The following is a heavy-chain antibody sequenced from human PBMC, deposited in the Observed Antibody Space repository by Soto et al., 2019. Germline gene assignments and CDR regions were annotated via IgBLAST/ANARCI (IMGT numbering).Heavy chain of an antibody. V-gene: IGHV3-21*01. J-gene: IGHJ6*02. CDR3: ARVPVVPAAIGMDV. CDR1: GFTFSSYS. Sequence: LRLSCAASGFTFSSYSMNWVRQAPGKGLEWVSSISSSSSYIYYADSVKGRFTISRDNAKNSLYLQMNSLRAEDTAVYYCARVPVVPAAIGMDVWGQGTTVTVSS. D-gene: IGHD2-2*01. CDR2: ISSSSSYI.